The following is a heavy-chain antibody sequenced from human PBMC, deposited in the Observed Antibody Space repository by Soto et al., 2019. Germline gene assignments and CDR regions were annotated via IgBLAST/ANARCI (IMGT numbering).Heavy chain of an antibody. CDR3: ARGGGHGDYRGGCWFDP. Sequence: PSETLSLTCTVSGGSISSGGYYWSWIRQHPGKGLEWIGYIYYSGSTYYNPSLESRVTISVDTSKNQFSLKLSSVTAADTAVYYCARGGGHGDYRGGCWFDPWGQGTLVTVSS. J-gene: IGHJ5*02. CDR2: IYYSGST. D-gene: IGHD4-17*01. CDR1: GGSISSGGYY. V-gene: IGHV4-31*03.